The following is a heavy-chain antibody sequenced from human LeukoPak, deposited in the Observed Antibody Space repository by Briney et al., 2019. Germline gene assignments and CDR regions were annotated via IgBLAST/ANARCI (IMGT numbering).Heavy chain of an antibody. CDR1: GFTFSHYG. CDR2: IWSDGTNK. D-gene: IGHD4-11*01. Sequence: GGSLRLSCAAAGFTFSHYGMHWVRQAPGKGLEWVAVIWSDGTNKYYAESVEGRFTISRDDSGNTVYLQMNSLRPADTGVYYCAKDAQRGFDYSNSLEYWGQGTPVTVST. CDR3: AKDAQRGFDYSNSLEY. J-gene: IGHJ4*02. V-gene: IGHV3-33*06.